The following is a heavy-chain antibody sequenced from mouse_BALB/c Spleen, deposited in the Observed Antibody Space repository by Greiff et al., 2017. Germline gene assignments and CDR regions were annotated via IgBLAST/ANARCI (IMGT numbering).Heavy chain of an antibody. D-gene: IGHD2-2*01. CDR1: GYTFTSYW. Sequence: QVQLQQPGAELVRPGASVKLSCKASGYTFTSYWINWVKQRPGQGLEWIGNIYPSDSYTNYNQKFKDKATLTVDKSSSTAYMQLSSPTSEDSAVYYCTRSPGTYGYDWFAYWGQGTLVTVSA. CDR3: TRSPGTYGYDWFAY. CDR2: IYPSDSYT. J-gene: IGHJ3*01. V-gene: IGHV1-69*02.